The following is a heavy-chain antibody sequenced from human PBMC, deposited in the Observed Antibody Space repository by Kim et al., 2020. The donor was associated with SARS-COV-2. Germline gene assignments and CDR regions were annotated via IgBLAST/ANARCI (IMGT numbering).Heavy chain of an antibody. Sequence: GGSLRLSCAASGFSFSNFPMSWVRQAPGRGLEWVSAITASGGHTYYTPSVRGRLTVSRDNSENTLFLQMSSLGVDDTAVYYWAKGMEVGLSTMDYWGQG. D-gene: IGHD3-10*01. CDR2: ITASGGHT. CDR1: GFSFSNFP. CDR3: AKGMEVGLSTMDY. V-gene: IGHV3-23*01. J-gene: IGHJ4*02.